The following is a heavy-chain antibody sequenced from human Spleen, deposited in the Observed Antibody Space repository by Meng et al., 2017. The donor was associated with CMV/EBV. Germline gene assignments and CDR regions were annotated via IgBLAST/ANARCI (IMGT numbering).Heavy chain of an antibody. CDR1: GFTFSDYY. CDR2: ISSSGSISSSGYTI. V-gene: IGHV3-11*04. CDR3: AREVNGVSGSS. Sequence: GESLKISCAASGFTFSDYYMSWIRQAPGKGLEWVSYISSSGSISSSGYTIYYADSVKGRFTVSRDNARKSLYLQINSLRAEDTAVYYCAREVNGVSGSSWGQGTLVTVSS. D-gene: IGHD1-26*01. J-gene: IGHJ5*02.